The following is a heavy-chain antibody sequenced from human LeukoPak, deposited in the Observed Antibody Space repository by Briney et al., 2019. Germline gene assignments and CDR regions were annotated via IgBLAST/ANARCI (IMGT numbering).Heavy chain of an antibody. J-gene: IGHJ4*02. CDR3: ARVRQYSSSWYFDY. CDR1: GGSINSGSYY. Sequence: PSQTLSLTCTVSGGSINSGSYYWSWIRQPAGKGLEWIGRIYTSGSTDYNPSLKSRVTISVDTSKNQFSLRLRSVTAADTAVYYCARVRQYSSSWYFDYWGQGTLVTVSS. V-gene: IGHV4-61*02. CDR2: IYTSGST. D-gene: IGHD6-13*01.